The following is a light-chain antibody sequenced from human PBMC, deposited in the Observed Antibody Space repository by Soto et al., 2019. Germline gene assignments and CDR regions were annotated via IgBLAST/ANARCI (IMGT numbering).Light chain of an antibody. CDR3: SSYTTSGTPV. J-gene: IGLJ3*02. V-gene: IGLV2-14*01. CDR2: EVS. CDR1: SSDVGGYNY. Sequence: QSVLTQPASVSGSPGQTITISCTGTSSDVGGYNYLSWYQQHPGKAPKVMIYEVSNRPSGVSNRFSGSKSGNTASLTISGPQAEAESDYFCSSYTTSGTPVFGGGTKLTVL.